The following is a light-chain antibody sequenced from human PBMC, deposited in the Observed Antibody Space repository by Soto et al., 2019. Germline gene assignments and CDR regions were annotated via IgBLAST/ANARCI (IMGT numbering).Light chain of an antibody. Sequence: QSALTQPPSASGSPGQSVTISCTGTNSDVGFYNYVSWYQQHPGKAPKLIISEVSKRPSGVPDRFSGSKSGNTASLTVSGLQAEDEADYYCTSFGGSNNVLFGGGTQLTVL. V-gene: IGLV2-8*01. CDR1: NSDVGFYNY. J-gene: IGLJ3*02. CDR2: EVS. CDR3: TSFGGSNNVL.